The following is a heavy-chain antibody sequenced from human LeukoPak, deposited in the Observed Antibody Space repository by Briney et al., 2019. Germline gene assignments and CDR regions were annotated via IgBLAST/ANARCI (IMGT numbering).Heavy chain of an antibody. J-gene: IGHJ4*02. V-gene: IGHV1-69*04. CDR3: ALDPCSGGSCYSAYFDY. D-gene: IGHD2-15*01. Sequence: SVKVSCKASGGTFSSYAISWVRQAPAQGLEWMGRIIPIFGIANYAQKFQGRVTITADKSTSTAYMELSSLRSGDTAVYYCALDPCSGGSCYSAYFDYWGQGTLVTVSS. CDR2: IIPIFGIA. CDR1: GGTFSSYA.